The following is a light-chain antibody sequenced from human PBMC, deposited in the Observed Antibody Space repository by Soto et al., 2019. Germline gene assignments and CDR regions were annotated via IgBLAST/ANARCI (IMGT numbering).Light chain of an antibody. CDR2: EVS. CDR1: QSLRHITGETF. V-gene: IGKV2D-29*02. J-gene: IGKJ5*01. CDR3: MQSTQLPPT. Sequence: DVVMTQTPLSLSVAPGQPASISCKSSQSLRHITGETFLFGYLQKPGQSPQLLIYEVSTRVSGVPDRFSGSGSGTDFTLEISRVETDDVGIYYCMQSTQLPPTFGQGTRLEIK.